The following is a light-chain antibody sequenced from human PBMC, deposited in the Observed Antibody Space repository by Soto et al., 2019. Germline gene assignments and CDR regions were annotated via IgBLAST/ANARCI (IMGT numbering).Light chain of an antibody. V-gene: IGKV3-20*01. CDR1: ESLRSRC. CDR3: HQYDSSPRT. J-gene: IGKJ1*01. CDR2: GVS. Sequence: DTVLTQSPGTLSLSPGEGATLSCRASESLRSRCLAWYQQKPGQAPRLLIYGVSIRATGIPDRFSGSGSGTDFTLTITRLEPEDFALYYCHQYDSSPRTFAQGTKVEI.